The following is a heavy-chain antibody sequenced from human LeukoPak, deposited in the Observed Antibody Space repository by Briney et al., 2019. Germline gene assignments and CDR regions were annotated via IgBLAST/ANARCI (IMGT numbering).Heavy chain of an antibody. Sequence: SVKVSCKASGGTFGSYAISWVRQAPGQGLEWMGGIIPIFGTANYAQKFQGRVTITTDESTSTAYMELSSLRSEDTAVYYCARENRGYSYGSPFDYWGQGTLVTVSS. CDR1: GGTFGSYA. V-gene: IGHV1-69*05. J-gene: IGHJ4*02. CDR2: IIPIFGTA. CDR3: ARENRGYSYGSPFDY. D-gene: IGHD5-18*01.